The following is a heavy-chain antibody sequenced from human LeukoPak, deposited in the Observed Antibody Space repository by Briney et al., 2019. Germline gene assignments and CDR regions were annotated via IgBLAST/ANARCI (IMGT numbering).Heavy chain of an antibody. CDR3: AKDPGLAAAGPYYYYYGMDV. D-gene: IGHD6-13*01. CDR1: GYTFTSYD. Sequence: ASVKVSCKASGYTFTSYDINWVRQATGQGLEWVGWMNPNSGNTGYAQKFQGRVTITRNTSISTAYMELSSLRSEDTAVYYCAKDPGLAAAGPYYYYYGMDVWGQGTTVTVPS. CDR2: MNPNSGNT. J-gene: IGHJ6*02. V-gene: IGHV1-8*03.